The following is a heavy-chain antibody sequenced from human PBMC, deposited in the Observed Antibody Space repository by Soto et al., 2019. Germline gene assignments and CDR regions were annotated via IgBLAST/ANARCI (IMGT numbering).Heavy chain of an antibody. D-gene: IGHD5-12*01. CDR2: IIPIFGTA. Sequence: ASVKVSCKASGGTFSSYAISWVRQAPGQGLEWMGGIIPIFGTANYAQKFQGRVTITADESTSTAYMELSSLRSEDTAVYYCARDDSGYDNWFDPWGQGTLVTVSS. CDR3: ARDDSGYDNWFDP. J-gene: IGHJ5*02. V-gene: IGHV1-69*13. CDR1: GGTFSSYA.